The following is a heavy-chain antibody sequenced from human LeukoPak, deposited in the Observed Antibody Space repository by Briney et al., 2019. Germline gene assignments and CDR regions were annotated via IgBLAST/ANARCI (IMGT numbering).Heavy chain of an antibody. Sequence: GGSLRLSCAVSGFTFSSYGMQWVRQAPGKGPEWVAVIWHDESQKYYADSVRGRFTISRDNSKNTLYLQMNSLRAEDTAVYYCARDIRVTTVTRNDAFDVWGQGTMVTVSS. D-gene: IGHD4-17*01. V-gene: IGHV3-33*01. CDR3: ARDIRVTTVTRNDAFDV. CDR2: IWHDESQK. J-gene: IGHJ3*01. CDR1: GFTFSSYG.